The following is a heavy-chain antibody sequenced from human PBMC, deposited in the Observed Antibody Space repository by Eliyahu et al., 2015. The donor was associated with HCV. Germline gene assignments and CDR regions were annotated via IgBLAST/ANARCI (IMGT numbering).Heavy chain of an antibody. CDR2: IYSGXXT. Sequence: EVQLVESGGGLXQPGGSLXLSCAASDXIVXTXYXSWVRQAPGKGLEWVSVIYSGXXTYYADSVKGRFTISRDNSRNTVYLQMNSLRAEDTAVYYCARXQTFGGVFDHWGQGTLVTVSS. V-gene: IGHV3-53*01. CDR3: ARXQTFGGVFDH. D-gene: IGHD3-16*01. J-gene: IGHJ4*02. CDR1: DXIVXTXY.